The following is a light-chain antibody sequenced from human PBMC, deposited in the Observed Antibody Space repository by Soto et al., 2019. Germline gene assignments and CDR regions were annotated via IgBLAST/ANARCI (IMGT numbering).Light chain of an antibody. J-gene: IGLJ1*01. CDR3: SSYTSSTTLYV. V-gene: IGLV2-14*03. CDR2: DVS. Sequence: QSVLTQPASVSGSPGQSITISCTGASSDVGNYNYVSWYQQHPGKAPKLIIYDVSNRPSGVSNRFSGCKSGNTASLTISGLQAEDEADYYCSSYTSSTTLYVFGTGTKVTVL. CDR1: SSDVGNYNY.